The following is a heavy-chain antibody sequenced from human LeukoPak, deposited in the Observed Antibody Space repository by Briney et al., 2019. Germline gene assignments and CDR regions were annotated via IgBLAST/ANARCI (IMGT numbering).Heavy chain of an antibody. Sequence: PRGSLRLSCTASGFTFGDYAMSWVRQAPGKGLEWVSAISGSGGSTYYADSVKGRFTISRDNSKNTLYLQMNSLRAEDTAVYYCARIGCTGGNCRPYYYYGMDVWGQGTTVTVSS. J-gene: IGHJ6*02. CDR1: GFTFGDYA. CDR2: ISGSGGST. CDR3: ARIGCTGGNCRPYYYYGMDV. V-gene: IGHV3-23*01. D-gene: IGHD2-15*01.